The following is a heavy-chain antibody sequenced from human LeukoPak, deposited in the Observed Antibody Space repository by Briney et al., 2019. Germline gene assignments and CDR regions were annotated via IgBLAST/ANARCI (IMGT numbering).Heavy chain of an antibody. V-gene: IGHV3-43*02. CDR3: AKDNLGYCSSTSCSHWFDP. CDR2: ISGDGGST. D-gene: IGHD2-2*01. Sequence: GGSLRLSCAASGFTFDDYAMHWVRQAPGKGLEWVSLISGDGGSTYYADSVKGRFTISRDNSKNSLYLQMNSLRTEDTALYYCAKDNLGYCSSTSCSHWFDPWGQGTLVTVSS. J-gene: IGHJ5*02. CDR1: GFTFDDYA.